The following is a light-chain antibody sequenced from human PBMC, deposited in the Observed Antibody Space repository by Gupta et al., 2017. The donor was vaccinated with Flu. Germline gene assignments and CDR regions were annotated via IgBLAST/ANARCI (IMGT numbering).Light chain of an antibody. J-gene: IGLJ2*01. Sequence: WYNRDPGKPPKLRIYVINNRTSGVSNRFAGSKSGSTDFLAILGLQAEEEADYYCCECADSSGGDGVFGGGTKLTVL. CDR3: CECADSSGGDGV. V-gene: IGLV2-23*02. CDR2: VIN.